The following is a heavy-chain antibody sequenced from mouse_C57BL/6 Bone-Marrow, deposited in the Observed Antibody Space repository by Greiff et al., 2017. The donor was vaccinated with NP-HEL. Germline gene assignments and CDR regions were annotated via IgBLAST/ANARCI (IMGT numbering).Heavy chain of an antibody. Sequence: VQLKQSGPGMVKPSQSLSLTCTVTGYSITSGYDWHWIRHFPGNKLEWMGYISYSGSTNYNPSLKSRISITHDTSKNHFFLKLNSVTTEDTATYYCAREGTVVERRWYFDVWGTGTTVTVSS. CDR1: GYSITSGYD. CDR3: AREGTVVERRWYFDV. CDR2: ISYSGST. J-gene: IGHJ1*03. D-gene: IGHD1-1*01. V-gene: IGHV3-1*01.